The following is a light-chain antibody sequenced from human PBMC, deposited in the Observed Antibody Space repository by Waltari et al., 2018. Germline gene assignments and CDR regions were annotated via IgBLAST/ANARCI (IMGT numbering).Light chain of an antibody. CDR1: QSLLHRNGYNY. J-gene: IGKJ4*01. CDR2: LGS. Sequence: DIVMTQSPLSLPVTPGEPASISCRSSQSLLHRNGYNYLDWYLQKSGQSPQLLMYLGSSRASGVPDRFSGSGSGTDFTLKISRVEAEDVGVYYCMQALQTPLTFGGVTKVEIK. V-gene: IGKV2-28*01. CDR3: MQALQTPLT.